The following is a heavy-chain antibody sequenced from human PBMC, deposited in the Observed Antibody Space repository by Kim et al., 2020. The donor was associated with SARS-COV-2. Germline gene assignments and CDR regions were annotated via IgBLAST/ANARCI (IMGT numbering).Heavy chain of an antibody. CDR1: GGSVRTADYH. CDR3: ARRAPYCTSGVCYDAF. D-gene: IGHD2-8*01. CDR2: HYFFGAT. V-gene: IGHV4-39*01. J-gene: IGHJ3*01. Sequence: SETLSLTCTVSGGSVRTADYHWDWLRQSPGKGLEWIASHYFFGATYYNPSLKSRVTISLDPPGNRFSLNLSTVTAADTAIYYCARRAPYCTSGVCYDAF.